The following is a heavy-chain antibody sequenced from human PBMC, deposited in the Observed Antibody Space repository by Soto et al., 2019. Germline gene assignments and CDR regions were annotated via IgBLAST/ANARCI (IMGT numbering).Heavy chain of an antibody. V-gene: IGHV1-18*04. CDR1: GYTFTSYG. CDR2: ISAYNGNT. J-gene: IGHJ5*02. Sequence: AASVKVSCKDSGYTFTSYGISWVRQAPGQGLEWMGWISAYNGNTNYAQKLQGRVTMTTDTSTSTAYMELRSLRSDDTAVYYCAIIVVVPGWFDPWGQGTLVTVSS. CDR3: AIIVVVPGWFDP. D-gene: IGHD2-2*01.